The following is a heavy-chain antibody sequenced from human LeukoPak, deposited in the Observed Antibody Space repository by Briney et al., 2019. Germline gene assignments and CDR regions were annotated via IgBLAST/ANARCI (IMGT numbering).Heavy chain of an antibody. Sequence: AGGSLRLSCAVSGLTFSSYWMHWVRQAPGKGLVWVSRIKSDGTITNYADSVKGRFTISRDNAENTLSLQMNSLRAEDTAVYYCARANAVDDGRNIGYWGQGTLVTVSS. D-gene: IGHD1/OR15-1a*01. CDR3: ARANAVDDGRNIGY. CDR1: GLTFSSYW. V-gene: IGHV3-74*01. J-gene: IGHJ4*02. CDR2: IKSDGTIT.